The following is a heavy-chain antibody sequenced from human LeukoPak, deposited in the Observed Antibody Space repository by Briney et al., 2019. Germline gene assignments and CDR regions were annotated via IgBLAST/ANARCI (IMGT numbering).Heavy chain of an antibody. CDR3: ARGFRTTVVTDS. D-gene: IGHD4-23*01. J-gene: IGHJ4*02. CDR1: GGSISSYY. CDR2: IYYSGST. Sequence: SETLSLTCTVSGGSISSYYWSWIRQPPGKGLEWIGYIYYSGSTNYNPSLKSRVTISVDTSKNQFSLELSSVTAADTAVYYCARGFRTTVVTDSWGQGTLVTVSS. V-gene: IGHV4-59*01.